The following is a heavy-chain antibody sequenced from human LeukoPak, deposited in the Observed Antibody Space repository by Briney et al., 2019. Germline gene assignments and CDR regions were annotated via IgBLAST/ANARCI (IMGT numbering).Heavy chain of an antibody. Sequence: SVKVSCKASGGTFSSYAISWVRQAPGQGLEWMGRIIPILGIANYALKFQGRVTITADKSTSTAYMELSSLRSEDTAVYYCARARNLLRNHYDSSGYYSPFDYWGQGTLVTVSS. D-gene: IGHD3-22*01. CDR2: IIPILGIA. CDR3: ARARNLLRNHYDSSGYYSPFDY. J-gene: IGHJ4*02. V-gene: IGHV1-69*04. CDR1: GGTFSSYA.